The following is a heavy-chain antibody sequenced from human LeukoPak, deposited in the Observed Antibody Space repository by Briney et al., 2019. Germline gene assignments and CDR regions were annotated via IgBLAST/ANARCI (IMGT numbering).Heavy chain of an antibody. V-gene: IGHV3-23*01. CDR2: ISRGGVIT. CDR1: GFTFSDYA. Sequence: RSGGSLRLSCAASGFTFSDYAINWVRQAPGKGLEWVSSISRGGVITYYAGSVKGRFTISRDNSNNTLYLHMNSLRAEDTAVYYCVSRAGSPWGPFDDWGQGTLVTVSS. J-gene: IGHJ4*02. D-gene: IGHD7-27*01. CDR3: VSRAGSPWGPFDD.